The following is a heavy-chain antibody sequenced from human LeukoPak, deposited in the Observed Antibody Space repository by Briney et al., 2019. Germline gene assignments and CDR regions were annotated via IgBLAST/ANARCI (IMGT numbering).Heavy chain of an antibody. V-gene: IGHV3-23*01. CDR2: ISGSGDST. CDR3: ATNRTTGGHRFDY. CDR1: GFTFSSFA. J-gene: IGHJ4*02. Sequence: PGGSLRLSCIASGFTFSSFAMSWVRQAPGKGLDWVSAISGSGDSTSYADSVRGRFIISRDNSKNTLYLQMDSLRAEDTAVYYCATNRTTGGHRFDYWGQGTLVTVSS. D-gene: IGHD1-1*01.